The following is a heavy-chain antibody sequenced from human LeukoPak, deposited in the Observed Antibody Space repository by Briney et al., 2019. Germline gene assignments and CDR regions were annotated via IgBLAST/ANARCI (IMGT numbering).Heavy chain of an antibody. D-gene: IGHD2-15*01. CDR1: GFTFSYYG. V-gene: IGHV3-30*18. J-gene: IGHJ6*02. CDR2: ISYDESDK. CDR3: AKGVVAATNAAYYGMDV. Sequence: GGPLSLPCGASGFTFSYYGVQWAAGAPGKGGEWVAVISYDESDKYYAHSVKGRFTISRDKSKHTLYLQMNSLRPEGTAVYYCAKGVVAATNAAYYGMDVWGQGTTVTVSS.